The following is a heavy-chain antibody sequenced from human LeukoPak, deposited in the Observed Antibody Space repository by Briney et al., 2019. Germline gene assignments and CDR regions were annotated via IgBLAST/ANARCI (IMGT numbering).Heavy chain of an antibody. CDR1: GFTLSRYW. D-gene: IGHD1-26*01. CDR3: ARDEPNLYSGSLG. Sequence: GGSLRLSCAASGFTLSRYWMSWVRQAPGKGLEWVANIKQDGSEKYYVDSVKGRFTISRDNAKNSLYLQMNSLRAEDTAVYYCARDEPNLYSGSLGWGQGTLVTVSS. CDR2: IKQDGSEK. V-gene: IGHV3-7*04. J-gene: IGHJ4*02.